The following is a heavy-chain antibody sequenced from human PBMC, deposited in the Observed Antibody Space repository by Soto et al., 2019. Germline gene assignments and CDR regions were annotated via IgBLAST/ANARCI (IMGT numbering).Heavy chain of an antibody. J-gene: IGHJ5*02. CDR2: IYYSGST. Sequence: QVQLQESGPGLVKPSQTLSLTCTVSGGSISSGGYYWSWIRQHPGKGLEGIGSIYYSGSTYYNPSLKSRVTISVDTSKNQFSLKLSSVTAADTAVYYCARVGTDYYDSSGYLNWFDPWGQGTLVTVSS. D-gene: IGHD3-22*01. CDR1: GGSISSGGYY. V-gene: IGHV4-31*03. CDR3: ARVGTDYYDSSGYLNWFDP.